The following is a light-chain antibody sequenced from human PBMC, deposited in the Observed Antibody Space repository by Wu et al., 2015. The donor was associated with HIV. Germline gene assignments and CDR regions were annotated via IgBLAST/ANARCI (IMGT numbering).Light chain of an antibody. J-gene: IGKJ5*01. CDR2: GAS. V-gene: IGKV3-15*01. Sequence: EIVMTQSPATLSVSPGERATLSCRASQTVSSNLAWYQQKPGQAPRLLIYGASTRATGIPARFSGSGSGTEFTLTISRLEPEDFAAYHCQQYATSITFGQGTRLEIK. CDR1: QTVSSN. CDR3: QQYATSIT.